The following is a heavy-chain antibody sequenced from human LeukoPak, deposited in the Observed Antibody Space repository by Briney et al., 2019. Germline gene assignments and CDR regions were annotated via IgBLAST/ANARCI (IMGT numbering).Heavy chain of an antibody. Sequence: ASVTVSCKASGYTFTSYDINWVRQATGQGLEWMGWMNPNSGNTGYAQKFQGRVTMTRNTSISTAYMELSSLRSEDTAVYYCARDGTYVAVAGTGPYGMDVWGQGTTVTVSS. CDR1: GYTFTSYD. CDR2: MNPNSGNT. J-gene: IGHJ6*02. CDR3: ARDGTYVAVAGTGPYGMDV. D-gene: IGHD6-19*01. V-gene: IGHV1-8*01.